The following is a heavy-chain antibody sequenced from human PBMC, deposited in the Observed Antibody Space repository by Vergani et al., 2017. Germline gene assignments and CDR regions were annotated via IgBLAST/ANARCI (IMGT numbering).Heavy chain of an antibody. J-gene: IGHJ4*02. CDR1: GGSFSGYY. D-gene: IGHD6-6*01. CDR3: ARGGYIAARLAPRPFDY. V-gene: IGHV4-34*01. CDR2: INHSGST. Sequence: QVQLQQWGAGLLKPSETLSLTCAVYGGSFSGYYWSWIRQPPGKGLEWIGEINHSGSTNYNPSLKSRVTISVDTSKNQFSLKLSSVTAADTAVYYCARGGYIAARLAPRPFDYWGQGTLVTVSS.